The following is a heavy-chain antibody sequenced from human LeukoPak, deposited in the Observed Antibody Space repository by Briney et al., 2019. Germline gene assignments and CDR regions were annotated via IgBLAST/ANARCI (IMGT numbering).Heavy chain of an antibody. Sequence: GGSRRLSCAASGFTFSSYWMHWVRQAPGKGLVWVSRINSDGSSTSYADSVKGRFTISRDNAKNTLYLQMNSLRAEDTAVYYCARGAAAAGMLDWFDPWGQGTLVTVSS. CDR3: ARGAAAAGMLDWFDP. CDR1: GFTFSSYW. CDR2: INSDGSST. D-gene: IGHD6-13*01. V-gene: IGHV3-74*01. J-gene: IGHJ5*02.